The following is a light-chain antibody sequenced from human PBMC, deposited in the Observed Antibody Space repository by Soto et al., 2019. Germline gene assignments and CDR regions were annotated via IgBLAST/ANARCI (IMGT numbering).Light chain of an antibody. Sequence: QSVLTQPPSASGTPGQRVTISCSGSSSNIGSNTVNWYQQLPGTAPKLLIYSNNQRPSGVPDRFSGSKSGTSASLAISGLQSEDEDEYDCSAWEDSLNGPNWVFGGVTKLTVL. J-gene: IGLJ3*02. CDR2: SNN. V-gene: IGLV1-44*01. CDR3: SAWEDSLNGPNWV. CDR1: SSNIGSNT.